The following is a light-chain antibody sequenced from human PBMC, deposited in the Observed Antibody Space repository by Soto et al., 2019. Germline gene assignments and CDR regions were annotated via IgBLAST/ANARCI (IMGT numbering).Light chain of an antibody. J-gene: IGKJ4*01. CDR1: QSVSSRY. V-gene: IGKV3D-20*02. CDR2: ATS. CDR3: QQRSNWPLT. Sequence: EIVLTQSTGTLSLSPGETAALSCRAGQSVSSRYLAWYQQESGQAPRLLIYATSSRATDIPDRFIGYGSGTDFTLTISGLEPEDFAVYYCQQRSNWPLTFGGGAKVDI.